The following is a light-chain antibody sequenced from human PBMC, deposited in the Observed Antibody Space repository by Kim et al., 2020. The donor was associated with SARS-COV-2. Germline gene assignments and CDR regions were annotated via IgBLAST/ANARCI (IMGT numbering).Light chain of an antibody. Sequence: ASVGDRVTSTCRASQSISGWLGWYQQKPGKAPKFLIYKASNLESGVPSRFSGSGSGTEFTLTISSLQPDDIATYYCQQYHSYPLTFGGGTKVDIK. J-gene: IGKJ4*01. V-gene: IGKV1-5*03. CDR1: QSISGW. CDR3: QQYHSYPLT. CDR2: KAS.